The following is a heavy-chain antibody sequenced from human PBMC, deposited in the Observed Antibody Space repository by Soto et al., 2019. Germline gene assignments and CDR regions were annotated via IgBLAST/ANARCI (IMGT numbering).Heavy chain of an antibody. Sequence: QVQLLQSGAEVKRPGSSVQVSCKASGDTFAFHSINWLRKAPGLGLEWMGRINPILSMSNYAQRFQGRVTMTADKSTSTAYMVLSSLRSEDTAIYYCATSYGSGYRAFDYWGQGALVPVSS. J-gene: IGHJ4*02. V-gene: IGHV1-69*02. CDR1: GDTFAFHS. CDR3: ATSYGSGYRAFDY. D-gene: IGHD3-10*01. CDR2: INPILSMS.